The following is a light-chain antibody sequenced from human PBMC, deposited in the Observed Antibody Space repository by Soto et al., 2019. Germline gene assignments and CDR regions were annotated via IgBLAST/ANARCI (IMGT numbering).Light chain of an antibody. V-gene: IGLV2-14*01. CDR3: SSKRSSDTLYV. Sequence: QSVLTQPASVSGSPGQSITISCTGTSGDIGGSKYVSWYQQHPGKAPKLIIYEVTYRPSGVSARFSGSKSGNTASLTVSGLQAEDEADYYCSSKRSSDTLYVFGTGTKVTVL. J-gene: IGLJ1*01. CDR1: SGDIGGSKY. CDR2: EVT.